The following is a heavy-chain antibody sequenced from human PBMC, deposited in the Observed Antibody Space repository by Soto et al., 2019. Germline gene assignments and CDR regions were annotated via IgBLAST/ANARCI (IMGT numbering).Heavy chain of an antibody. Sequence: EVQLVQSGAEVKKPGESLKISCRASGYSFADYWIGWVRQTPGKGLEWMGVVFPGDSDTIYSPSFQGQVTISADESINAAYLQWCSLEASDPAMYYCGTHNLGSTGYSYTDIWGQGTLLIVSS. D-gene: IGHD5-18*01. CDR2: VFPGDSDT. J-gene: IGHJ4*02. CDR1: GYSFADYW. V-gene: IGHV5-51*01. CDR3: GTHNLGSTGYSYTDI.